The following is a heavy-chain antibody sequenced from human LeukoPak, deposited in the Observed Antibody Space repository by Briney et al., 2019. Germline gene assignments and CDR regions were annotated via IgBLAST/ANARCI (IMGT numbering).Heavy chain of an antibody. Sequence: PSQTLSLTCAIYGDSVSSNSAAWNWIRQSPSRRLEWLGRTYYRTKWYNDYAVSVKSRITINPDTSKNQFSLQLNSVTPEDTAVYYCAREPGHYYGSGSLDYWGQGTLVTVSS. CDR2: TYYRTKWYN. V-gene: IGHV6-1*01. D-gene: IGHD3-10*01. CDR1: GDSVSSNSAA. CDR3: AREPGHYYGSGSLDY. J-gene: IGHJ4*02.